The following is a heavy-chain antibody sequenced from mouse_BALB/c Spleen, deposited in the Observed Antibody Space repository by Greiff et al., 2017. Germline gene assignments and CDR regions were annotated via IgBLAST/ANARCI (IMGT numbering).Heavy chain of an antibody. CDR2: ISSGSSTI. CDR1: GFTFSSFG. D-gene: IGHD2-1*01. J-gene: IGHJ3*01. CDR3: ARGGGLYYVSSWFAY. Sequence: EVKLVESGGGLVQPGGSRKLSCAASGFTFSSFGMHWVRQAPEKGLEWVAYISSGSSTIYYADTVKGRFTISRDNPKNTLFLQRTSLRSEDTAMYYCARGGGLYYVSSWFAYWGQGTLVTVSA. V-gene: IGHV5-17*02.